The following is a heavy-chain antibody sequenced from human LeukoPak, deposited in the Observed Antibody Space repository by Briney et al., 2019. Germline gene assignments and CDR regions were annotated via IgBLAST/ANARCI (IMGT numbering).Heavy chain of an antibody. Sequence: SQTLSLTCTVSGGSISSGDYYWSWIRQPPGKGLEWIGYIYYSGSTYYNPSLKSRVTISVDTSKNQFSLKLSSVPAADTAVYYGARDRDIVVVPAAQDWGQGTLVTVSS. CDR2: IYYSGST. CDR3: ARDRDIVVVPAAQD. V-gene: IGHV4-30-4*08. J-gene: IGHJ4*02. CDR1: GGSISSGDYY. D-gene: IGHD2-2*01.